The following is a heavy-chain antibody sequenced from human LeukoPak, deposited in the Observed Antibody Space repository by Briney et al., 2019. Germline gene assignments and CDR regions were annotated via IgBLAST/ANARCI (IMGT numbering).Heavy chain of an antibody. CDR2: IYSSGST. V-gene: IGHV4-4*07. J-gene: IGHJ5*02. CDR1: GGSISSYY. Sequence: SETLSLTCTVSGGSISSYYWSWIRQPAGKGLEWIGRIYSSGSTNYNPSLKSRVTMSVDTSKNQFSLKLSSVTAADTAVYYCASSYGSGSYPWFDPWGQGTLVTVSS. CDR3: ASSYGSGSYPWFDP. D-gene: IGHD3-10*01.